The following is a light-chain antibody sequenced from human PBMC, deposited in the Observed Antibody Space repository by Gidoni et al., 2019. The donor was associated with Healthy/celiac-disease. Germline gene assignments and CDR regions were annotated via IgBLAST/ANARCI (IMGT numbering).Light chain of an antibody. CDR2: WAS. CDR3: QQYYSTPPT. CDR1: QSVLYSSNNKNY. J-gene: IGKJ2*01. V-gene: IGKV4-1*01. Sequence: DIVMTQSPDSLAVSLGERATINCKSSQSVLYSSNNKNYLAWYQQKPGQPPKLLIYWASTRESGVPERFRGRGFGKDFTLNNSSLQAEDVAVYYCQQYYSTPPTFGQGTKLEIK.